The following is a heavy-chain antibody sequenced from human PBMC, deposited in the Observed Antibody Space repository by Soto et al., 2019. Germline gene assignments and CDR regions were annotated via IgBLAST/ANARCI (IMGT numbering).Heavy chain of an antibody. CDR2: ISYDGSNK. Sequence: QVQLVESGGGVVQPGRSLRLSCAASGFTFSSSAMHWVRQAPGKGLEWVAVISYDGSNKYYADSVKGRFTISRDNSKNPLYRQMNSLKAEDTAVYYGARDGGGGFGELGDYFDYWGQGTLVTVSS. D-gene: IGHD3-10*01. CDR1: GFTFSSSA. CDR3: ARDGGGGFGELGDYFDY. V-gene: IGHV3-30-3*01. J-gene: IGHJ4*02.